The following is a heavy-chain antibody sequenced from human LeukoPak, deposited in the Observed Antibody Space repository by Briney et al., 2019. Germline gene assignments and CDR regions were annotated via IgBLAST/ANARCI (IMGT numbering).Heavy chain of an antibody. V-gene: IGHV3-9*01. CDR2: ISWKSGSM. CDR3: ARDRPPSWGSLGDFDY. J-gene: IGHJ4*02. Sequence: PGGSLRLSCAASGFTFDEYAMHWVRQAPGKGLEWVSGISWKSGSMVYADSVRGRFTISRDNARNSLYLQMNSLRAEDTAVYYCARDRPPSWGSLGDFDYWGQGTLVTVSS. CDR1: GFTFDEYA. D-gene: IGHD3-16*01.